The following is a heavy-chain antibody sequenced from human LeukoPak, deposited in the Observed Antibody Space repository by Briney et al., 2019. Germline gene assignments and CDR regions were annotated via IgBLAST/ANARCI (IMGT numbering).Heavy chain of an antibody. CDR3: ARDKWFYDILTGYYIANAFDI. D-gene: IGHD3-9*01. J-gene: IGHJ3*02. CDR2: IKQDGSEK. CDR1: GFTFSSYW. V-gene: IGHV3-7*01. Sequence: GGSLRLSCAASGFTFSSYWMSWVRQAAGKGLGWVANIKQDGSEKYYVDSVKGRFTISRDNAKNSLYLQMNSLRAEDTAVYYCARDKWFYDILTGYYIANAFDIWGQGTMVTVSS.